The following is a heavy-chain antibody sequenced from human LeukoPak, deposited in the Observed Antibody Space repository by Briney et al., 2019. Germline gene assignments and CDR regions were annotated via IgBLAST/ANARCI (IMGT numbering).Heavy chain of an antibody. D-gene: IGHD5-18*01. CDR1: GYTLTELS. CDR3: ATSRTWIQLWSALDY. V-gene: IGHV1-24*01. CDR2: FDPEDGET. Sequence: ASVKVSCKVSGYTLTELSMHWVRQAPGKGLEWMGGFDPEDGETICAQKFHGRVTMTEDTSTDTAYMELSSLRSEDTAVYYCATSRTWIQLWSALDYWGQGTLVTVSS. J-gene: IGHJ4*02.